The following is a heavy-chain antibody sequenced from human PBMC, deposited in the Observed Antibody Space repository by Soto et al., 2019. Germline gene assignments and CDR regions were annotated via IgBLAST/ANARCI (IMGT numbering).Heavy chain of an antibody. Sequence: GGSLRLSCVASGFPFNNYGMHWVRQAPGKXLEWVALIWYDGSNKYYADSVKGRFTISRDNSKNTLYLQMNSLRAEDTAVYYCARRQLPESNMVTTWYSDYWGQGTLVTVSS. CDR3: ARRQLPESNMVTTWYSDY. D-gene: IGHD4-17*01. CDR1: GFPFNNYG. J-gene: IGHJ4*02. V-gene: IGHV3-33*01. CDR2: IWYDGSNK.